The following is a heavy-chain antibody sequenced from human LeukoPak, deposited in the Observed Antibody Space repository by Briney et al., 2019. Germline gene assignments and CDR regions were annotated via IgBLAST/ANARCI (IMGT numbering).Heavy chain of an antibody. V-gene: IGHV3-48*03. J-gene: IGHJ6*03. CDR2: ISSSDSTI. Sequence: GGSLRLSCAASGFTFSSYEMNWVRQAPGKGLEWVSYISSSDSTIYYADSVKGRFTISRDNAKNSLYLQMNSLRAEDTAVYYCARVVGLTGYSSSWYSGYYYYMDVWGKGTTVTVSS. CDR3: ARVVGLTGYSSSWYSGYYYYMDV. CDR1: GFTFSSYE. D-gene: IGHD6-13*01.